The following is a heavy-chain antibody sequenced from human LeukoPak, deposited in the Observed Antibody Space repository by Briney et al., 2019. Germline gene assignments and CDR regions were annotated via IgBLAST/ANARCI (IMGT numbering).Heavy chain of an antibody. CDR1: GFTFTSSA. V-gene: IGHV1-58*02. CDR2: IVVGSGKT. Sequence: ASVKVSCKASGFTFTSSAMQWVRQARGQRLEWVGWIVVGSGKTNYAQKFQERVTITRDMSTSTAYMELSSLRSEDTAVYYCAAMLAGGSPTSGDAFDIWGQGTMVTVSS. D-gene: IGHD1-26*01. J-gene: IGHJ3*02. CDR3: AAMLAGGSPTSGDAFDI.